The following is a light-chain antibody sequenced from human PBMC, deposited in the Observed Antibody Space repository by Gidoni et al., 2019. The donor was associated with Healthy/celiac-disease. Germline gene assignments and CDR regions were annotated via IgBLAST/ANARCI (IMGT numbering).Light chain of an antibody. Sequence: EIVLTQSPGTLSLSPGERATLSCRASQSVSSSYLACYQQKPGQATRLRIYGASSRATGIPDRFSGSGSGTDFILTISRLEHEDLAVYYCQQYGSSLFTFGPGTKVEIK. CDR1: QSVSSSY. J-gene: IGKJ3*01. CDR3: QQYGSSLFT. V-gene: IGKV3-20*01. CDR2: GAS.